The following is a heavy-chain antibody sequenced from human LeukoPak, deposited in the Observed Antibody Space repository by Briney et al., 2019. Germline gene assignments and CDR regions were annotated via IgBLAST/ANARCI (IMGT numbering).Heavy chain of an antibody. Sequence: GGSLRLSCAASGFTFSSYGMHWVRQAPGKGLEWVAFIRYDGSNKYYADSVKGRFTISRDNSKNTLYLQMNSLRAEDTAVYYCAKEDHLFRIQLWVPPSFDYWGQGTLVTVSS. D-gene: IGHD5-18*01. V-gene: IGHV3-30*02. J-gene: IGHJ4*02. CDR3: AKEDHLFRIQLWVPPSFDY. CDR1: GFTFSSYG. CDR2: IRYDGSNK.